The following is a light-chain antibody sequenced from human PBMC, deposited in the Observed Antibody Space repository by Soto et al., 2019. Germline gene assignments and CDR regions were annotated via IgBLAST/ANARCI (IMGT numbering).Light chain of an antibody. Sequence: EIVMTQSPATLSVSPGERATLSCRASQRVSSNLAWYQQKPGQAPRLLLYGASTRATGIPARFSGSGSGTEFTLTISSLQSEDFAVYYCQQYNNWPPLTFGGGTKVEIK. V-gene: IGKV3-15*01. CDR1: QRVSSN. J-gene: IGKJ4*01. CDR3: QQYNNWPPLT. CDR2: GAS.